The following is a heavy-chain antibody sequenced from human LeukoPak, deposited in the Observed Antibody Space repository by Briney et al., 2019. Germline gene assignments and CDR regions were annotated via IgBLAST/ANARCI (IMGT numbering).Heavy chain of an antibody. CDR2: IHHSGST. D-gene: IGHD2-15*01. J-gene: IGHJ4*02. CDR1: GYSISSGYY. V-gene: IGHV4-38-2*02. CDR3: ARLIYCSGGNCNLGYFDY. Sequence: PSETLSLTCTVSGYSISSGYYWGWIRQPPGKGLEWIGSIHHSGSTYYNPSLKSRVTISVDMSKNLFSLNMSSVTAADTAVYYCARLIYCSGGNCNLGYFDYWGQGTLVTVSS.